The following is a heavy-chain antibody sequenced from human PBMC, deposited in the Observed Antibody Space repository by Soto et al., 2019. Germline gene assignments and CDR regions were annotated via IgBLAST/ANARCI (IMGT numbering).Heavy chain of an antibody. V-gene: IGHV3-30*18. CDR1: GFTFSSYG. CDR3: AKTYYYGSGSDYKNPAH. D-gene: IGHD3-10*01. Sequence: VGSLRLSFAASGFTFSSYGMHWVRQAPGKGLEWVAVISYDGSNKYYAEYVKGLFTISRDNSKNTLYLQMNSLRAEDTDVYYCAKTYYYGSGSDYKNPAHWGQGTLVTVSS. J-gene: IGHJ4*02. CDR2: ISYDGSNK.